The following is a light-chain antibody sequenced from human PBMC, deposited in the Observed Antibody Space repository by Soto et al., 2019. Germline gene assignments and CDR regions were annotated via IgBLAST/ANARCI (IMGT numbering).Light chain of an antibody. CDR2: KAA. V-gene: IGKV1-5*03. Sequence: DIQMTQSPSTLSASFGERVASTGRASDNIVHWVAWYQQKPGKAPKLLIYKAANLADEVPSRFAGSGSGTDFTLTITRLQPDDFATYYCQHYNSFSRTFGQGTKVDIK. CDR3: QHYNSFSRT. J-gene: IGKJ1*01. CDR1: DNIVHW.